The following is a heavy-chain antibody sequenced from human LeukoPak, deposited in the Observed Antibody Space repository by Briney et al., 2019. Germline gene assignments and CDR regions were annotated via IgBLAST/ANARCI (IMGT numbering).Heavy chain of an antibody. V-gene: IGHV3-30*04. J-gene: IGHJ4*02. CDR1: GFTFSNYA. D-gene: IGHD5-18*01. CDR3: ARDHAMTGYTYGRYFDY. CDR2: ISYDGSNK. Sequence: GGSLRLSCAASGFTFSNYAMHWVRQAPGKGLDWVAVISYDGSNKYYADSVKGRFTISRDNSKDTLYLQMNSLRAEDTAVYYCARDHAMTGYTYGRYFDYWGQGTLLTVSS.